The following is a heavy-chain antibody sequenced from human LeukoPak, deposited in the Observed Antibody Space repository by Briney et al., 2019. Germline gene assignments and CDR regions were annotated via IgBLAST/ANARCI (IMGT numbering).Heavy chain of an antibody. V-gene: IGHV4-59*08. Sequence: PSETVSLTCSVSSGTMYSYHWGWLPPPPGKEREGFGYIYYSGSANYNPSLKSRVTISVGTSKNQFSLKLSSVTAADTAVYYCARGAAPGIRSWFDPWGQGTLVTVSS. CDR3: ARGAAPGIRSWFDP. D-gene: IGHD6-13*01. J-gene: IGHJ5*02. CDR1: SGTMYSYH. CDR2: IYYSGSA.